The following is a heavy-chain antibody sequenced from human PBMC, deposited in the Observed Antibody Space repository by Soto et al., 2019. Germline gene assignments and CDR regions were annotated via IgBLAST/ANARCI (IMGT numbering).Heavy chain of an antibody. J-gene: IGHJ6*02. V-gene: IGHV4-34*01. CDR1: GGSFSGYY. CDR2: INHSGST. Sequence: QVQLQQWGAGLLKPSETLSLTCAVYGGSFSGYYWSWIRQPPGKGLEWIGEINHSGSTNYNPSLKSRVTISVDTSKNQFSLKLSSVTAADTAVYYCARGRIFHGYGSVSTRYYYYGMDVWGQGTTVTVSS. D-gene: IGHD3-10*01. CDR3: ARGRIFHGYGSVSTRYYYYGMDV.